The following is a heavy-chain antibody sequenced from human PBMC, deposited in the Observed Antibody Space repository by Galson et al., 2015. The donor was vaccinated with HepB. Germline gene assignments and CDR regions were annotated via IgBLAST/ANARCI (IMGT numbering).Heavy chain of an antibody. CDR1: GFSFSAHN. J-gene: IGHJ6*03. Sequence: SVRLSCAASGFSFSAHNMNWVRQAPGKGLEWVSHISSGGSTIFYADSVKGRFTTSRDNTRNSLYLQMNSLRAEDMAVYYCAREDVVLGDGYHSYMDVWGKGTTVTVSS. D-gene: IGHD2-21*01. CDR2: ISSGGSTI. V-gene: IGHV3-11*01. CDR3: AREDVVLGDGYHSYMDV.